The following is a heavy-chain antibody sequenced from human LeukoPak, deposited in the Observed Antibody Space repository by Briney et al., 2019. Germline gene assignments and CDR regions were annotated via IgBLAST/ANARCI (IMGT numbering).Heavy chain of an antibody. J-gene: IGHJ5*02. D-gene: IGHD2-2*01. V-gene: IGHV4-38-2*01. CDR3: ARFGSTSGRGFDP. CDR1: GYSIINPYY. Sequence: RASETLSLXCAVSGYSIINPYYWGWIRQPPGKGLEWIGTIYHSGATYFNPSLKSRVTILLDTSKNQFSLKLTSVTAADTAVYYCARFGSTSGRGFDPWGQGTLVTVSS. CDR2: IYHSGAT.